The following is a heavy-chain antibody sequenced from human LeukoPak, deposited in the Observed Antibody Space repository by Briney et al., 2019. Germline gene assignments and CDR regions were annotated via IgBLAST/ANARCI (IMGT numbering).Heavy chain of an antibody. CDR3: AKYPGLAVAGTDY. V-gene: IGHV3-23*01. CDR2: ISGGGGNT. J-gene: IGHJ4*02. Sequence: PGGSLRLSCTASGFTFGDYAMTWVRQAPGKGLEWVSAISGGGGNTYYADSVKGRFTISRDNSKDTLYLQMNSLRAEDTAVYYCAKYPGLAVAGTDYWGQGTLVTVSS. D-gene: IGHD6-19*01. CDR1: GFTFGDYA.